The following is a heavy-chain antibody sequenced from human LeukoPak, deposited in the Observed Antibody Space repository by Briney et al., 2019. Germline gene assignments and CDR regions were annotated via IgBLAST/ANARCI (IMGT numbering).Heavy chain of an antibody. J-gene: IGHJ6*02. D-gene: IGHD5-18*01. CDR3: VRGPGYSYGAYYCYGMDV. CDR1: GFTFSTYE. Sequence: SGGSLRLSCAASGFTFSTYETNWVRQAPGKGLEWVSYISSTGSTIYYADSVKGRFTISRDNAKNSLNLEMNSLRAEDTAVYYCVRGPGYSYGAYYCYGMDVWGQGTTVTVSS. V-gene: IGHV3-48*03. CDR2: ISSTGSTI.